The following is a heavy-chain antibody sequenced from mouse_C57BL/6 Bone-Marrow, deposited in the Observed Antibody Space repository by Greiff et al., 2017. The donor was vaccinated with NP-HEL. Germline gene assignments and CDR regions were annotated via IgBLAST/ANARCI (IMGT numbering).Heavy chain of an antibody. Sequence: VQLQQSGTELVKPGASVKLSCKASGYTFTSYWMHWVKQRPGQGLEWIGNINPSNGGTNYNEKFKSKATLTVDKSSSTAYMQLSSLTSEDSAVYYCARGIYYGSSLWYFDYWGQGTTLTVSS. CDR1: GYTFTSYW. V-gene: IGHV1-53*01. D-gene: IGHD1-1*01. CDR2: INPSNGGT. CDR3: ARGIYYGSSLWYFDY. J-gene: IGHJ2*01.